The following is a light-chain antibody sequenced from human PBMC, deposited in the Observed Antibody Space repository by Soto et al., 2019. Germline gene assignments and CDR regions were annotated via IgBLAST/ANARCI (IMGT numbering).Light chain of an antibody. CDR2: AES. CDR1: QAIYNY. CDR3: QKFSAVPT. J-gene: IGKJ4*01. V-gene: IGKV1-27*01. Sequence: DIQMTQSPSSLSASVGDRVTITCRASQAIYNYLAWHQQKPGKVPTLLISAESTLQSGVPSRFSGSGSGTDFTLTISSLQLEDVATYYCQKFSAVPTFGGGTKVEI.